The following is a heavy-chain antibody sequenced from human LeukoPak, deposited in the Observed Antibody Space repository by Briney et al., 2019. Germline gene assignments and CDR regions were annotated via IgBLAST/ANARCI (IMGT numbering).Heavy chain of an antibody. CDR2: INHSGST. Sequence: SETLSLTCAVYGGSFSGYYWSWIRQPPGKGLEWIGEINHSGSTNYNPSLKSRVTISVDTSKNQFSLKLSSVTAADTAVYYCARRIFIVAVGKAFDIWGQGTMVTVSS. CDR1: GGSFSGYY. CDR3: ARRIFIVAVGKAFDI. J-gene: IGHJ3*02. D-gene: IGHD6-19*01. V-gene: IGHV4-34*01.